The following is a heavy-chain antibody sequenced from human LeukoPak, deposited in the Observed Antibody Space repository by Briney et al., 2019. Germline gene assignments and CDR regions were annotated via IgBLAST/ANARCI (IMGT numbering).Heavy chain of an antibody. J-gene: IGHJ4*02. V-gene: IGHV3-48*03. CDR3: ATKRGSGSYLIDY. CDR1: GFTFSTYE. Sequence: GGSLRLSCAASGFTFSTYEMNWVRQAPGKGLECLSYIDGGGSTTYYADSVKGRFTLSRDNAKNTLYLQMNSLRAEDTAVYYCATKRGSGSYLIDYWGQGTLVTVSS. CDR2: IDGGGSTT. D-gene: IGHD3-10*01.